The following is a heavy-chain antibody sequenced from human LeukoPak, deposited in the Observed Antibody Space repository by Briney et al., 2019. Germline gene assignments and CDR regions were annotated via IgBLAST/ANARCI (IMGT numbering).Heavy chain of an antibody. V-gene: IGHV3-23*01. D-gene: IGHD6-19*01. Sequence: PGGSLRLSCAASGFTFSSYWMSWVRQAPGKGLEWVSDISGSGEKTYYADSVKGRFTISRDNSKNTLYLQMNSLRAEDTAVFYCAKEIIAVAGNFFDYWGQGILVTVSS. CDR1: GFTFSSYW. CDR2: ISGSGEKT. CDR3: AKEIIAVAGNFFDY. J-gene: IGHJ4*02.